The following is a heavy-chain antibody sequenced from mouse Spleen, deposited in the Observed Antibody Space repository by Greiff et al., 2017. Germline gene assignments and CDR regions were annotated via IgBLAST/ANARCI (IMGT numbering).Heavy chain of an antibody. CDR1: GFNIKDDY. CDR2: IDPENGDT. J-gene: IGHJ4*01. CDR3: ARRTYYGYSYYAMDY. V-gene: IGHV14-4*01. D-gene: IGHD2-2*01. Sequence: VQLQQSGAELVRPGASVKLSCTASGFNIKDDYMHWVKQRPEQGLEWIGWIDPENGDTEYASKFQGKATITADTSSNTAYLQLSSLTSEDTAVYYCARRTYYGYSYYAMDYWGQGTSVTVSS.